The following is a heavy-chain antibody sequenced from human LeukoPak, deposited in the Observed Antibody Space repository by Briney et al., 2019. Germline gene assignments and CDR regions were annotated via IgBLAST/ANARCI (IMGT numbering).Heavy chain of an antibody. D-gene: IGHD6-6*01. Sequence: SVKVSCKASGGTFSSYAISWVRQAPGQGLEWMGGIIPILGTANYAQKFQGRVTITTDESTSTAYMELSSLRSEDTAVYYCARVDSSPDYYYYMDVWGKGTTVTVSS. CDR3: ARVDSSPDYYYYMDV. CDR2: IIPILGTA. CDR1: GGTFSSYA. V-gene: IGHV1-69*05. J-gene: IGHJ6*03.